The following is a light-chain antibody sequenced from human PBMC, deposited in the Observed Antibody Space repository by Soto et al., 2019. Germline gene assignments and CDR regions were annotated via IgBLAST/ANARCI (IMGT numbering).Light chain of an antibody. CDR3: KSYAGSNTYV. Sequence: QSALTQPPSASGSPGQSVTISCTGTSSDVGGHNYVSWYQQHPGKAPRLIIYEVVQRPSGVPDRFSGSKSGNTASLTVSGLQAADEADYFCKSYAGSNTYVFGSGTKLTVL. CDR2: EVV. J-gene: IGLJ1*01. CDR1: SSDVGGHNY. V-gene: IGLV2-8*01.